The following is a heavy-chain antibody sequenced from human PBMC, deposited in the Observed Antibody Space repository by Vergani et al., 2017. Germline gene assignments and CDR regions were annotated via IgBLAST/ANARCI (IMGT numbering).Heavy chain of an antibody. CDR1: GFTFSSYG. D-gene: IGHD3-16*01. J-gene: IGHJ3*01. Sequence: EVQLLESGGGVVQPGRSLRLSCAASGFTFSSYGMNWVRQAPGKGLEWVSSISSSSSYIYYADSVKGRFTISRDNAKNSLYLQMNSLRAEDTAVYYCARFRAYGAFDFWGQGTMVTVSS. V-gene: IGHV3-21*01. CDR3: ARFRAYGAFDF. CDR2: ISSSSSYI.